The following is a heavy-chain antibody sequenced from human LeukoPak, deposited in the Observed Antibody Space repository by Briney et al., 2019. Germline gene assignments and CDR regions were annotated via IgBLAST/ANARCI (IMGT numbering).Heavy chain of an antibody. CDR1: GFTSSSYG. CDR2: ISYDGSNK. CDR3: AFHNSSGNFGY. V-gene: IGHV3-30*03. Sequence: SLRLSCAASGFTSSSYGMHWVRQAPGKGLEWVAVISYDGSNKYYTDSVKGRFTISRDNSKNTLYLQMNSLRPEDTAVYYCAFHNSSGNFGYWGQGTLVTVSS. J-gene: IGHJ4*02. D-gene: IGHD3-22*01.